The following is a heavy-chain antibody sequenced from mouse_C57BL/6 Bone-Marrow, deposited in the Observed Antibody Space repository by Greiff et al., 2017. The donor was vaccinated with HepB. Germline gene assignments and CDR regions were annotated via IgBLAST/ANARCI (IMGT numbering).Heavy chain of an antibody. CDR3: ARWGKGDYDMDY. CDR1: GYTFTSYW. Sequence: VQLQQPGAELVKPGASVKMSCKASGYTFTSYWITWVKQRPGQGLEWIGDIYPGSGSTNYNEKFTSKATLTVDTSSSTAYRQLSSLTSEDSAVYDCARWGKGDYDMDYWGQGTSVTVSS. CDR2: IYPGSGST. J-gene: IGHJ4*01. V-gene: IGHV1-55*01.